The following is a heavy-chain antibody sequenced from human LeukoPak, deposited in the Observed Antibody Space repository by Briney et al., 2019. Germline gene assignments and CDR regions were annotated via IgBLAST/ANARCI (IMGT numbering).Heavy chain of an antibody. CDR1: GGSISSYY. J-gene: IGHJ4*02. Sequence: PSETLSLTCTVSGGSISSYYWSWIRQPPGKGLEWIGYIYYSGSTNYNPSLKSRVTISVDTSKNQFSLKLSSVTAADTAVYYCARDRRTVTTQGLFWGQGTLVTVSS. CDR2: IYYSGST. V-gene: IGHV4-59*12. CDR3: ARDRRTVTTQGLF. D-gene: IGHD4-17*01.